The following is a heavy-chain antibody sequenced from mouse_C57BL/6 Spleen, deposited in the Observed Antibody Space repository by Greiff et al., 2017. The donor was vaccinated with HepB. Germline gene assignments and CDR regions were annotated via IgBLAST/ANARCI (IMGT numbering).Heavy chain of an antibody. CDR3: ARASQLDWYFDV. V-gene: IGHV14-2*01. CDR1: GFNIKDYY. J-gene: IGHJ1*03. CDR2: IDPEDGET. Sequence: EVKLVESGAELVKPGASVKLSCTASGFNIKDYYMHWVKQRTEQGLEWIGRIDPEDGETKYAPKFQGKATITADTSSNTAYLQLSSLTSEDTAVYYCARASQLDWYFDVWGTGTTVTVSS.